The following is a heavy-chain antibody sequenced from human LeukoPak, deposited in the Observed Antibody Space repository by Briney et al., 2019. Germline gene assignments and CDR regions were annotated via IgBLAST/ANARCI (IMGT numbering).Heavy chain of an antibody. CDR1: GFMLSSYS. D-gene: IGHD4/OR15-4a*01. CDR2: ISYTSTYI. Sequence: GGSLRLSSAASGFMLSSYSMNWVRQAPGKGLEWVASISYTSTYIFYADSLKGRFTISRDNTENSLYLQMNSLRAEDTAVYYCARYGADCFDYWGQGTLVTVSS. V-gene: IGHV3-21*01. J-gene: IGHJ4*02. CDR3: ARYGADCFDY.